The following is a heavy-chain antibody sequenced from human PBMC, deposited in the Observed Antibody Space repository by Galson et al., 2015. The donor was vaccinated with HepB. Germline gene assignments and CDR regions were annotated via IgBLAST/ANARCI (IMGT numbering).Heavy chain of an antibody. D-gene: IGHD6-19*01. J-gene: IGHJ4*02. Sequence: SVKVSCKASGYTFTGYYMHWVRQAPGQGLEWMGWINPNSGGTNYAQKFQGWVTMTRDTSISTAYMELSRLRSDDTAVYYCARAWVSGFYRGFDYWGQGTLVTVSS. CDR1: GYTFTGYY. V-gene: IGHV1-2*04. CDR2: INPNSGGT. CDR3: ARAWVSGFYRGFDY.